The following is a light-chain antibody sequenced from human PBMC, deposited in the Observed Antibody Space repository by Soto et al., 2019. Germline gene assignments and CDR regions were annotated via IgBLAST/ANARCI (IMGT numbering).Light chain of an antibody. CDR2: RAS. Sequence: EIVLTQSPGTLSLSPGERATLSCRASQNVLNNYLSWYQQKLGQAPRLLIYRASNRATGIPGRFSGSGSGTDFTLAISRLEPEDLAVYFCQQFGTSPFTFGPGTKVEIK. CDR3: QQFGTSPFT. CDR1: QNVLNNY. V-gene: IGKV3-20*01. J-gene: IGKJ3*01.